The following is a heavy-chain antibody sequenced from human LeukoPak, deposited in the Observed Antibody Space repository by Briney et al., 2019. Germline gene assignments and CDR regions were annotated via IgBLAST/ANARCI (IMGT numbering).Heavy chain of an antibody. D-gene: IGHD5-12*01. V-gene: IGHV4-39*01. J-gene: IGHJ4*02. CDR3: ARLSLWLPLDY. CDR2: IYYSGST. Sequence: SETLSLTCTVSGGSISSSSYYWGWIRQPPGKGLEWIGSIYYSGSTYYNPSLKSRVTISVDTSKNQFSLKLSSVTAADTAVYYCARLSLWLPLDYWGQRTMVTVSS. CDR1: GGSISSSSYY.